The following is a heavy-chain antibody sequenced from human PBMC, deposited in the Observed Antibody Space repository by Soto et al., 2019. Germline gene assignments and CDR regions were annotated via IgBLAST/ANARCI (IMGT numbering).Heavy chain of an antibody. J-gene: IGHJ4*02. CDR3: ASTVVAYCCGDCYPFDY. CDR1: GFTFSSYW. V-gene: IGHV3-7*01. Sequence: EVQLVESGGGLVQPGGSLRLSCAASGFTFSSYWMSWVRQAPGKGLEWVANIKQDGSEKYYVDSVKGRFTISRDNAKNSLYLQMNSLRAEDTAVYYCASTVVAYCCGDCYPFDYWGQGTLVTVSS. D-gene: IGHD2-21*02. CDR2: IKQDGSEK.